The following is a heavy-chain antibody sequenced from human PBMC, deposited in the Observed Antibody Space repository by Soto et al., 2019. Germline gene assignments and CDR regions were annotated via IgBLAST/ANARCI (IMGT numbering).Heavy chain of an antibody. CDR1: VFTFSSYA. V-gene: IGHV3-23*01. Sequence: RRLSCAASVFTFSSYAMSWVRQAPGKGLEWVSAISGSGGSTYYADSVKGRFTISRDNSKNTLYLQMNSLRAEDTAVYYCAKDQNRALDAFDIWGQGTIVTVSS. J-gene: IGHJ3*02. CDR3: AKDQNRALDAFDI. D-gene: IGHD3-10*01. CDR2: ISGSGGST.